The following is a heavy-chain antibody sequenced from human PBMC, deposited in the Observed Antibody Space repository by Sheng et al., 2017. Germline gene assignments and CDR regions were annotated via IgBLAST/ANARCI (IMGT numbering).Heavy chain of an antibody. J-gene: IGHJ4*02. CDR1: GGSFSGYY. V-gene: IGHV4-34*01. D-gene: IGHD5-12*01. CDR3: ARLGVGYKRIGDY. CDR2: INHSGST. Sequence: QVQLQQWGAGLLKPFGDPCPLTCAVYGGSFSGYYWSWIRQPPGKGLEWIGEINHSGSTNYNPSLKSRVTISVDTSKNQFSLKLSSVTAADTAVYYCARLGVGYKRIGDYWGQGTLVTVSS.